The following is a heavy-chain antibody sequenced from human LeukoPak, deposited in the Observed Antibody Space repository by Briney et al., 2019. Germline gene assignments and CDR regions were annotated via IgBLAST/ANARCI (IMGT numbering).Heavy chain of an antibody. CDR3: ARGGSGWDDWFDP. CDR1: GFTFSSYE. V-gene: IGHV3-48*03. J-gene: IGHJ5*02. CDR2: ISSSGSTI. D-gene: IGHD6-19*01. Sequence: GGSLRLSCAASGFTFSSYEMNWVRQAPGKGLEWVSYISSSGSTIYYADSVKGRFTISRDNAKNSLYLQMNSLRAEDTAVYYCARGGSGWDDWFDPWGQGTLSPSPQ.